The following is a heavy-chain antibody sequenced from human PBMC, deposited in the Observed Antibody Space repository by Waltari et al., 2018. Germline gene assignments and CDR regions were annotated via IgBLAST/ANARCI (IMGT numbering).Heavy chain of an antibody. V-gene: IGHV5-51*01. CDR3: ALSSAYYYYYMDV. D-gene: IGHD3-16*02. CDR2: IYPGDSDT. CDR1: GYRLTSLR. Sequence: EVQPVHSGAAGKSPGDHRKISCKGSGYRLTSLRTGGDLWMPGKGLEWMGIIYPGDSDTRYSPSFQGQVTISADKSISTAYLQWSSLKASDTAMYYCALSSAYYYYYMDVWGKGTTVTVSS. J-gene: IGHJ6*03.